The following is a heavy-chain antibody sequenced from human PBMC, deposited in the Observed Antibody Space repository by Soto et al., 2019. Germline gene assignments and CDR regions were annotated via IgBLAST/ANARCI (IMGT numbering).Heavy chain of an antibody. V-gene: IGHV3-33*01. D-gene: IGHD6-13*01. CDR3: ARDLGIAAAGDDY. J-gene: IGHJ4*02. CDR2: IWYDGSNK. CDR1: GFTFSSYG. Sequence: GGSLRLSCAASGFTFSSYGLHWVRQAPGKGLGWVAVIWYDGSNKYYADSVKGRFTISRDNSKNTLYLQMNSLRAEDTAVYYCARDLGIAAAGDDYWGQGTLVTVSS.